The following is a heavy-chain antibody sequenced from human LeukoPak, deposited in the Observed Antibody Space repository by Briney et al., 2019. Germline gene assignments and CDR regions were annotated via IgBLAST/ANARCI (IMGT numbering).Heavy chain of an antibody. V-gene: IGHV3-7*01. CDR1: GFTFSGYW. D-gene: IGHD3-3*01. J-gene: IGHJ4*02. Sequence: GGSLRLSCVGSGFTFSGYWMSWVRQAPGKGLEWVANIKQDGSEKYYVASVKGRFTISRDNAKNSLYLQMSSLRAEDSAVYYCAREVHYDFWSGHAPIDYWGQGTLVTVSS. CDR3: AREVHYDFWSGHAPIDY. CDR2: IKQDGSEK.